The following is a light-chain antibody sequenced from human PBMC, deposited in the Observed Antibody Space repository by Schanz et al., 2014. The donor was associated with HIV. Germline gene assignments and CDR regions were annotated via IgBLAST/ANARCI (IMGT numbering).Light chain of an antibody. CDR3: SSHAGGNNYV. CDR1: SSDVGRYNR. V-gene: IGLV2-18*02. CDR2: EVI. J-gene: IGLJ1*01. Sequence: QSALTQPPSVSGAPGQSVTISCTGSSSDVGRYNRVSWYQQTPGTAPRIVIYEVIHRPSGVPGRFSGSKSGNTASLTVSGLQAEDEADYYCSSHAGGNNYVFGSGTKLTVL.